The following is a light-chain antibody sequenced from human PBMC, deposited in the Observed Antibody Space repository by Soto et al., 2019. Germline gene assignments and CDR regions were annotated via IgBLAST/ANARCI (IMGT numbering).Light chain of an antibody. CDR1: QSVSSN. Sequence: EMVMTQSPATLSVSPGERATLSCRASQSVSSNLACYQQKPGQAPRLLIYGASARATGIPARFSGSGSGTDFTLTIISRQSEDFAVYYFQQDTNLPRTFGHGTRVEIK. J-gene: IGKJ1*01. CDR2: GAS. CDR3: QQDTNLPRT. V-gene: IGKV3-15*01.